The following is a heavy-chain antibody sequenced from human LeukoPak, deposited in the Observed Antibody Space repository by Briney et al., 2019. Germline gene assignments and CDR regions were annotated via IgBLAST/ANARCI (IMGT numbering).Heavy chain of an antibody. V-gene: IGHV1-8*03. CDR3: ARRAVGNSYYHSMDV. D-gene: IGHD6-19*01. CDR2: MNPNSGNT. Sequence: SVKVSCKASGYTFIGYYMHWVRQAPGQGLEWMGWMNPNSGNTGYAQKFQGRVTITRNTSISTAFMELSSLRSEDTAVYYCARRAVGNSYYHSMDVWGKGTTVTVSS. CDR1: GYTFIGYY. J-gene: IGHJ6*03.